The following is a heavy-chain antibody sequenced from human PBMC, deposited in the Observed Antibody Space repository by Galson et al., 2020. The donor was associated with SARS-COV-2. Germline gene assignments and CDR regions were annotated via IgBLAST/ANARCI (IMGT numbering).Heavy chain of an antibody. CDR1: GFTFSSYG. CDR3: AKNYGGNSKYYFDY. D-gene: IGHD4-17*01. CDR2: ISYDGSNK. V-gene: IGHV3-30*18. J-gene: IGHJ4*02. Sequence: GGSLRLSCAASGFTFSSYGMHWVRQAPGKGLEWVAVISYDGSNKYYADSVKGRFTISRDNSKNTLYLQMNSLRAEDTAVYYCAKNYGGNSKYYFDYWGQGTLVTVSS.